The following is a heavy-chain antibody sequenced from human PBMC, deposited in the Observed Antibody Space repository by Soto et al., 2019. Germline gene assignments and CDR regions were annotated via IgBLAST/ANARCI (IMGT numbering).Heavy chain of an antibody. D-gene: IGHD3-22*01. CDR1: GFTFGNYA. CDR2: ISHDGNTQ. V-gene: IGHV3-30-3*01. J-gene: IGHJ4*02. Sequence: GGSLRLSCAASGFTFGNYAMHWVHQAPGKGLERVGVISHDGNTQYYADSVKGRFIIPRDNSKNTLYLQMNSLRAEETAVYYCAKERLYYDSRGLDCWGRGPLVTVSS. CDR3: AKERLYYDSRGLDC.